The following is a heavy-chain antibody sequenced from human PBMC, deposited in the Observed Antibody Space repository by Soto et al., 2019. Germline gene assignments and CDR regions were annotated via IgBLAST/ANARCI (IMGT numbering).Heavy chain of an antibody. D-gene: IGHD4-4*01. CDR1: GVSISSGNW. Sequence: PSETLSLTCAVSGVSISSGNWWTWVRQSPQRGLEYIGEIFHDGTANYNPSLKSRVTVSTDTSKNQFSLKLSSVIAADTAVYYCARTYSYYANFDNWGQGTLVTVSS. CDR3: ARTYSYYANFDN. V-gene: IGHV4-4*02. CDR2: IFHDGTA. J-gene: IGHJ4*02.